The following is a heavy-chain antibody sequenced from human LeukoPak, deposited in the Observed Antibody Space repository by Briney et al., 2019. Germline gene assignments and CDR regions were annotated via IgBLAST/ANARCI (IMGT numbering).Heavy chain of an antibody. D-gene: IGHD2-15*01. CDR1: GFTFSSYG. J-gene: IGHJ4*02. CDR3: ANRGYCSGGSCSEY. CDR2: IRYDGSNK. V-gene: IGHV3-30*02. Sequence: GGSLRLSCAASGFTFSSYGMHWVRQAPGKGLEWVAFIRYDGSNKYYADSVKGRFTISRDNSKNTLYLQMNSLRAEDTAVYYCANRGYCSGGSCSEYWGQGTLVTVSP.